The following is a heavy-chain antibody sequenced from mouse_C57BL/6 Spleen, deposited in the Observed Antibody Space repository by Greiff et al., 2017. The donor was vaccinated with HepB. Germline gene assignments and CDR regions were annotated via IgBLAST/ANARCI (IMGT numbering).Heavy chain of an antibody. CDR3: ARYTTVVAGNDV. CDR1: GYSFTGYY. D-gene: IGHD1-1*01. CDR2: INPSTGGT. J-gene: IGHJ1*03. V-gene: IGHV1-42*01. Sequence: EVQLQQSGPELVKPGASVKISCKASGYSFTGYYMNWVKQSPEKSLEWIGEINPSTGGTTYNQKFKAKATLTVDKSSSTAYMQLKSLTSEDSAVYYCARYTTVVAGNDVWGTGTTVTVSS.